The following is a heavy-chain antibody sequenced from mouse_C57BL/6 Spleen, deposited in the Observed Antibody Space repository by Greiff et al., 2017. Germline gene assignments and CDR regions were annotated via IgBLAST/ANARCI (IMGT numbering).Heavy chain of an antibody. CDR3: ARDLGSPFAY. Sequence: EVKLQESGPGLVKPSQSLSLTCSVTGYSITSGYYWNWIRQFPGNKLEWMGYISYDGSNNYNPSLKNRISITSDTSKNQFFLKLNSVTTEDTATYYCARDLGSPFAYWGQGTLVTVSA. CDR2: ISYDGSN. CDR1: GYSITSGYY. D-gene: IGHD1-1*02. J-gene: IGHJ3*01. V-gene: IGHV3-6*01.